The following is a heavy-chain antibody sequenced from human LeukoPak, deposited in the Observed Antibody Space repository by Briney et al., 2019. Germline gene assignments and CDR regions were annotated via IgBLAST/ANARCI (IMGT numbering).Heavy chain of an antibody. D-gene: IGHD5-18*01. CDR1: GYTFTSYG. CDR3: ASTPLDSYGYPFDY. V-gene: IGHV1-18*01. CDR2: ISAYNGNT. Sequence: GASVKVSCKASGYTFTSYGISWVRQAPGQGLEWMGWISAYNGNTNYAQKLQGRVTMTTDTSTSTAYMELRSLRSDDTAVYYCASTPLDSYGYPFDYWGQGTLVTVSS. J-gene: IGHJ4*02.